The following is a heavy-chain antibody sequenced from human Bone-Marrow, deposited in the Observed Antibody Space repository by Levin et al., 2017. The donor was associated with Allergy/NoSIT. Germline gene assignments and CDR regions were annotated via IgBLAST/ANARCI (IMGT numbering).Heavy chain of an antibody. V-gene: IGHV3-21*01. D-gene: IGHD6-13*01. CDR1: GFTFSSYN. Sequence: GGSLRLSSAASGFTFSSYNMNWVRQAPGKGLEWVSSISTSSSYIYYADAVKGRFTISRDNAKNSLYLNMNSLRAEDTAVYYCARGRGSTPPYFIDVCGEGTTVTVS. CDR2: ISTSSSYI. J-gene: IGHJ6*03. CDR3: ARGRGSTPPYFIDV.